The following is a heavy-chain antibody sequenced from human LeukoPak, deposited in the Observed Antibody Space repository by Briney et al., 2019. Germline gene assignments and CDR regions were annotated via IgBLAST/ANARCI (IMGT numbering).Heavy chain of an antibody. V-gene: IGHV4-34*01. CDR3: ARLDYDSSGYSLDY. D-gene: IGHD3-22*01. Sequence: PSETPSLTCAVYGGSFSGYYWSWIRQPPGKGLEWIGEINHSGSTNYNPSLKSRVTISVDTSKNQFSLKLSSVTAADTAVYYCARLDYDSSGYSLDYWGQGTLVTVSS. J-gene: IGHJ4*02. CDR1: GGSFSGYY. CDR2: INHSGST.